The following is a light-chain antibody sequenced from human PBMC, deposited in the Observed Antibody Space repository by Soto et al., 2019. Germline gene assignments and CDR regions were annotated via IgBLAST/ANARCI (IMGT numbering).Light chain of an antibody. CDR2: AAT. J-gene: IGKJ4*01. V-gene: IGKV1-12*01. CDR1: QDISDW. Sequence: DIQMTQSPSSVSASVGDRATITCRASQDISDWLAWHQQKPGEAPKLLIYAATTLHSGVPSRFSGSGSGTDFTLTISSLQPEDFATYYCQQGHTFPLTFGGGTKVEIK. CDR3: QQGHTFPLT.